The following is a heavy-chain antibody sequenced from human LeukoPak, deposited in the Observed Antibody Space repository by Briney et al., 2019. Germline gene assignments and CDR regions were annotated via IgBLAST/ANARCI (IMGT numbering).Heavy chain of an antibody. CDR1: GGSISSSSYY. Sequence: SETLSLTCTVSGGSISSSSYYWGWIRQPPGKGLEWIGSIYHSGSTYYNPSLKSRVTISVDTSKNQFSLKLSSVTAADTAVYYCARQGDYIVVVPAAIVVDYWGQGTLVTVSS. J-gene: IGHJ4*02. V-gene: IGHV4-39*01. D-gene: IGHD2-2*01. CDR2: IYHSGST. CDR3: ARQGDYIVVVPAAIVVDY.